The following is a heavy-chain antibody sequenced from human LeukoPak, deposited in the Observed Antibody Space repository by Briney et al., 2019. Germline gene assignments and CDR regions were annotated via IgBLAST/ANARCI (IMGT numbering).Heavy chain of an antibody. J-gene: IGHJ4*02. CDR3: ATGIAAADSFDY. D-gene: IGHD6-13*01. CDR1: GGSISSSNW. CDR2: IYHSGST. Sequence: SETLSLTCAVSGGSISSSNWWSWVRQPLGKGLEWIGEIYHSGSTNYNPSLKSRVTISVDKSKNQFSLKLSSVTAADTAVYYCATGIAAADSFDYWGQGTLVTVSS. V-gene: IGHV4-4*02.